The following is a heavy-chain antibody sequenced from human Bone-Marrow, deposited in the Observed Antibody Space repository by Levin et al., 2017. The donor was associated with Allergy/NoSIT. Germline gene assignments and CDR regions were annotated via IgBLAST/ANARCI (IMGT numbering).Heavy chain of an antibody. V-gene: IGHV1-69*13. Sequence: ASVKVSCKASGGTFSSYAISWVRQAPGQGLEWMGGIIPIFGTANYAQKFQGRVTITADESTSTAYMELSSLRSEDTAVYYCARECGGIRFLEWLPNYYYYYMDVWGKGTTVTVSS. D-gene: IGHD3-3*01. J-gene: IGHJ6*03. CDR3: ARECGGIRFLEWLPNYYYYYMDV. CDR2: IIPIFGTA. CDR1: GGTFSSYA.